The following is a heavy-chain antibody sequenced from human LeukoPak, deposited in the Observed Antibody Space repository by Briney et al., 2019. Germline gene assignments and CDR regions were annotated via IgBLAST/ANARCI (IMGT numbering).Heavy chain of an antibody. D-gene: IGHD5-24*01. J-gene: IGHJ3*02. V-gene: IGHV3-30*02. Sequence: GGSLRLSCAASGFTVSSNYMSWVRQAPGKGLEWVAFIQYDGNNEYYADSVKGRFTISRDNSKNTLYLQMNSLRAEDTAVYYCAKDSGLDGYAFDIWGQGTMVTVSS. CDR3: AKDSGLDGYAFDI. CDR1: GFTVSSNY. CDR2: IQYDGNNE.